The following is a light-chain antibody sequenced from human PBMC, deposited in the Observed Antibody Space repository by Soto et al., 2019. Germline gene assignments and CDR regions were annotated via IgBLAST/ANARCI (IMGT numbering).Light chain of an antibody. J-gene: IGLJ3*02. V-gene: IGLV4-69*01. CDR3: QTWGTGLLV. Sequence: QLVLTQSPSASASLGASVKLTCTLSSGHSSYAIAWHQQQPEKGPRYLMKLNSDGSYSKGDGIPDRFSGSSSGAERYLTISSLQSEDEADYYCQTWGTGLLVFGGGTKLTVL. CDR2: LNSDGSY. CDR1: SGHSSYA.